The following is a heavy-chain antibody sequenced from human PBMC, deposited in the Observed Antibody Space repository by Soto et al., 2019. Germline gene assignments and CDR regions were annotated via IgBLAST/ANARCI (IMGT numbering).Heavy chain of an antibody. J-gene: IGHJ5*02. D-gene: IGHD3-3*01. CDR1: GGSISSGGYS. CDR2: IYHSGST. V-gene: IGHV4-30-2*01. Sequence: SETLSLTCAVSGGSISSGGYSWSWIRQPPGKGLEWIGYIYHSGSTYYNPSLKSRVTISVDRSKNQFSLKLSSVTAADTAVYYCAREKKGDFWSGYGNWFDPWGQGTLATVSS. CDR3: AREKKGDFWSGYGNWFDP.